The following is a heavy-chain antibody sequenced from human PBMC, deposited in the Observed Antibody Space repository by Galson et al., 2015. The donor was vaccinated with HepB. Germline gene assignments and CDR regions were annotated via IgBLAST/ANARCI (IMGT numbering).Heavy chain of an antibody. CDR1: GFTFTSSG. CDR3: ARDQRKWLTANYYGMDV. D-gene: IGHD6-19*01. Sequence: SLRLSCAASGFTFTSSGMSWVRQAPGKGLEWISSISSSGIHINYADSVKGRFTISRDNAKNSLFLQMNSLTAQDTAVYYCARDQRKWLTANYYGMDVWGQGTTVTVSS. CDR2: ISSSGIHI. J-gene: IGHJ6*02. V-gene: IGHV3-21*06.